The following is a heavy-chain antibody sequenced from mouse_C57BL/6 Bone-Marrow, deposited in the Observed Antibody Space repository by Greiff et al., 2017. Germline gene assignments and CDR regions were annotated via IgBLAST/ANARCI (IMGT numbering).Heavy chain of an antibody. CDR2: ISDGGSYT. CDR3: ARKDGSKGVNYFDY. CDR1: GFTFSSYA. Sequence: EVNVVESGGGLVKPGGSLKLSCAASGFTFSSYAMSWVRQTPEKRLEWVATISDGGSYTYYPDNVKGRFTISRDNAKNNLYLQMSHLKSEDTAMYYCARKDGSKGVNYFDYWGQGTTLTVSS. V-gene: IGHV5-4*03. J-gene: IGHJ2*01. D-gene: IGHD2-3*01.